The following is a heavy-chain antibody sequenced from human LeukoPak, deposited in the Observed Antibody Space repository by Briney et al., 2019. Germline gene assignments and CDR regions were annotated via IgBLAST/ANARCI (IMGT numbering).Heavy chain of an antibody. J-gene: IGHJ3*02. CDR2: IYYSGST. D-gene: IGHD3-22*01. Sequence: SETLSLTCTVSGGSISSYYWSWIRQPPGKGLEWIGYIYYSGSTNYNPSLKSRVTISVDTSKNQFSQKLSSVTAADTAVYYCARDPAPYYYDSSGLQFDIWGQGTMVTVSS. CDR1: GGSISSYY. CDR3: ARDPAPYYYDSSGLQFDI. V-gene: IGHV4-59*01.